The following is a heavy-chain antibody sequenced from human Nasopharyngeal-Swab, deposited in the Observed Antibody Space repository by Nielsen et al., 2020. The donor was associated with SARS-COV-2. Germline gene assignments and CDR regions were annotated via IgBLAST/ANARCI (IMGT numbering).Heavy chain of an antibody. D-gene: IGHD2-15*01. Sequence: SVKVSCKASGGTFSSYAISWVRQAPGQGLEWMGRIIPILGIANYAQKFQGRVTMTEDTSTDTAYMELSSLRSEDTAVYYCATSPAVVAANWFDPWGQGTLVTVSS. CDR3: ATSPAVVAANWFDP. CDR2: IIPILGIA. V-gene: IGHV1-69*04. CDR1: GGTFSSYA. J-gene: IGHJ5*02.